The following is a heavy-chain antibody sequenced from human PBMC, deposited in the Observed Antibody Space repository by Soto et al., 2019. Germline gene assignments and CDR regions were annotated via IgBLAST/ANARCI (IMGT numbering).Heavy chain of an antibody. Sequence: QVQLVESGGGVVQPGRSLRLSCAASGFTFRSFAMHWVRQAPGKGLEWVAFISYDGSNEYYADSVKGRFAISRDNSKNTLYLQINSLRPEDTAVYYCARGRYSSSGYFDYWGQGNLVTVSS. V-gene: IGHV3-30*09. CDR3: ARGRYSSSGYFDY. CDR2: ISYDGSNE. D-gene: IGHD6-6*01. CDR1: GFTFRSFA. J-gene: IGHJ4*02.